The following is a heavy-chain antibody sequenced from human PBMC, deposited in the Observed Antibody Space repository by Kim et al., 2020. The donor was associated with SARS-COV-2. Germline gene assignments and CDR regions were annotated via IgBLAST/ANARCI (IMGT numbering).Heavy chain of an antibody. CDR2: ISSSGSSSYT. V-gene: IGHV3-21*01. D-gene: IGHD3-10*01. J-gene: IGHJ4*02. CDR1: GFTFSTYS. CDR3: ARVSFGGQWLPADY. Sequence: GGSLRLSCAASGFTFSTYSMDWVRQAPGKGLEWVSSISSSGSSSYTYYADSVKGRFTISRDNAKNSLYLQMNSLRAEDTAVYYCARVSFGGQWLPADYWGQGTLVTVSS.